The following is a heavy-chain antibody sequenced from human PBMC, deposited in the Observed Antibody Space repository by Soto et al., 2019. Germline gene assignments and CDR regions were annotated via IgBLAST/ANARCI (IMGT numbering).Heavy chain of an antibody. J-gene: IGHJ4*02. CDR3: ARPGGSGWFYFDS. CDR2: IYYSGST. V-gene: IGHV4-59*05. Sequence: PSETLSLTCTVSGGSMISYYWSWIRQPPGRGLEWIGSIYYSGSTYYNPSLKSRVTISVDTSKNHFSLKLTSVTSADTAVYYCARPGGSGWFYFDSWGQGSQVTVS. D-gene: IGHD6-13*01. CDR1: GGSMISYY.